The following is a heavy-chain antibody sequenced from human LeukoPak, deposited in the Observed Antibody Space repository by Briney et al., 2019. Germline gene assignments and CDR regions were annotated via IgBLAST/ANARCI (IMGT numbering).Heavy chain of an antibody. V-gene: IGHV3-30*04. CDR1: GFTFSSYA. CDR3: ARGLGSWNGEAASDY. J-gene: IGHJ4*02. Sequence: GGSLRLSCAASGFTFSSYAMHWVRQAPGKGLEWVAVISYDGSNKYYADSVKGRFTIPRDNPKNTLYLQMNSLRAEDTAVYYCARGLGSWNGEAASDYWGQGTLVTVSS. D-gene: IGHD3-10*01. CDR2: ISYDGSNK.